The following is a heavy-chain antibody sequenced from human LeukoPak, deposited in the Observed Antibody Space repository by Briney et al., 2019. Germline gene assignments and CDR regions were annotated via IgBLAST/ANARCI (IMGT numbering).Heavy chain of an antibody. CDR3: ARRLWSGTISSWFDP. J-gene: IGHJ5*02. CDR1: GGSISSYY. CDR2: IYYSGST. D-gene: IGHD3-10*01. Sequence: SETLSLTCTVSGGSISSYYWSWIRQPPGKGLEWIGYIYYSGSTNYNPSLKSRVTISVDTSKNQFSLKLSSVTAADTAVYYCARRLWSGTISSWFDPWGQGTLVTVSS. V-gene: IGHV4-59*08.